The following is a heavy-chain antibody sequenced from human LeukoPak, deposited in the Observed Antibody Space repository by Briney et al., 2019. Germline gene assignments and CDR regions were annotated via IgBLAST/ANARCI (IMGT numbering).Heavy chain of an antibody. J-gene: IGHJ6*03. V-gene: IGHV4-61*02. CDR2: IYTSGST. CDR3: AREGVWFGELLPYYYYYMDV. D-gene: IGHD3-10*01. CDR1: GGSISSGSYY. Sequence: SETLSLTCTVSGGSISSGSYYWSWIRQPAGKGLEWIGRIYTSGSTNYNPSLKSRVTISVDTSKNQFSLKLSSVTAADTAVYYCAREGVWFGELLPYYYYYMDVWGKGTTVTISS.